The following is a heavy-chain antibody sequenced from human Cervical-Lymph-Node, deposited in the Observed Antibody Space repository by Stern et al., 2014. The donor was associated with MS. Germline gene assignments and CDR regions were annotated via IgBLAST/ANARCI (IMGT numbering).Heavy chain of an antibody. CDR2: IYSSGST. CDR1: GCSLNSGSYF. D-gene: IGHD3-16*01. Sequence: LQLQESGPGLVKPSETLSLTCTVSGCSLNSGSYFWSWLRQPPGQGLEWIGYIYSSGSTSYNPSLKSRVTISADTSKNQFSLKLTSVTAADTAVYYCARMGDYFDHWGQGTLVTVSS. J-gene: IGHJ4*02. V-gene: IGHV4-61*01. CDR3: ARMGDYFDH.